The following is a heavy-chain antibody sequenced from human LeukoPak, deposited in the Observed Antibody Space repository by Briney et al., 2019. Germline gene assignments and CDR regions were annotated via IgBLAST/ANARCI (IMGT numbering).Heavy chain of an antibody. CDR3: ARLGYDSSGYGPFDY. D-gene: IGHD3-22*01. V-gene: IGHV4-59*08. CDR1: GGSIRSYY. J-gene: IGHJ4*02. Sequence: SETLSLTCTVSGGSIRSYYWSWIRQPPGKGLEWIGYIYYSGSTNYNPSLKSRVTISVDTSKNQFSLKLSSVTAADTAVYYCARLGYDSSGYGPFDYWGQGTLVTVSS. CDR2: IYYSGST.